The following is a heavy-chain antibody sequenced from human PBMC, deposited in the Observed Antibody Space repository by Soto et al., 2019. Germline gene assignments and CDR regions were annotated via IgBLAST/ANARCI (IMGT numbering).Heavy chain of an antibody. CDR1: GCSISSSSYY. V-gene: IGHV4-39*01. D-gene: IGHD2-2*01. J-gene: IGHJ5*02. CDR3: ARLEGDCSSTSCYDFGGWFDP. Sequence: QLQLQESGPGLVKPSETLSLTCTVSGCSISSSSYYWGWIRQPPGKGLEWIGSIYYSGSTYYNPSLKSLVTISVDTSKNQFSLKLSSVTAADTAVYYCARLEGDCSSTSCYDFGGWFDPWGQGTLVTVSS. CDR2: IYYSGST.